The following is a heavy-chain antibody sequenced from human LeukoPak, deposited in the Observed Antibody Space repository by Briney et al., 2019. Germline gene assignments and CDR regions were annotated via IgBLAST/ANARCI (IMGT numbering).Heavy chain of an antibody. Sequence: GGSLTLSCSASGFTFSSYGMHWVRQAPGKGLEWVAFIRYDGSNKDYADSVKGRFTISRDNSKNTLYLQMNSLRAEDTAVYYCAKDLARGYYDSSGYYYGDFDYWGQGTLVTVSS. D-gene: IGHD3-22*01. J-gene: IGHJ4*02. CDR2: IRYDGSNK. V-gene: IGHV3-30*02. CDR1: GFTFSSYG. CDR3: AKDLARGYYDSSGYYYGDFDY.